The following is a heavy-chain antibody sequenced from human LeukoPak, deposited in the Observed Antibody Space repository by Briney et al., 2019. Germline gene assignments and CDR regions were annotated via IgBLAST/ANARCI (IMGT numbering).Heavy chain of an antibody. J-gene: IGHJ3*02. V-gene: IGHV3-9*03. CDR3: ASRSPLGAFDI. CDR1: GFTFDDYA. Sequence: GGSLRLSCAASGFTFDDYAMHWVRQAPGKGLEWVSGISWNSGSIGYADSVKGRFTISRDNAKNSLYLQMNSLRAEDMALYYCASRSPLGAFDIWGQGTMVTVSS. CDR2: ISWNSGSI.